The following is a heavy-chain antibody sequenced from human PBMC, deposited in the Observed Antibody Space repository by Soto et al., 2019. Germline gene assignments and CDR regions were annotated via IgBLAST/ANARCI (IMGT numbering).Heavy chain of an antibody. D-gene: IGHD6-19*01. CDR1: GFTFRNYA. CDR2: ISGSGGGA. J-gene: IGHJ4*02. Sequence: EVQLLESGGDSVQPGGSLRLSCAASGFTFRNYAMTWVRQAPGKGLEWVSHISGSGGGADYADSVKGRFTISRDNSKNTLYLQMNNLRVEDTALYYWAKPGGSAWHLTYWGQGTLVSVSS. CDR3: AKPGGSAWHLTY. V-gene: IGHV3-23*01.